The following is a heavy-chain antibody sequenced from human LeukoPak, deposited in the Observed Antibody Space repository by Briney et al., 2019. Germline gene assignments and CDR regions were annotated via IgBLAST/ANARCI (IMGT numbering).Heavy chain of an antibody. J-gene: IGHJ4*02. CDR2: IYYSGTS. CDR3: ARRLDADY. CDR1: GGSISSGGYY. Sequence: PSDTLSLTCTVSGGSISSGGYYWSWFRPPPGKGLEWIGYIYYSGTSYYNPSLRSRVTMSVDTSKNQFSLELTSVTAADTAVYYCARRLDADYWGQGTLVSVSS. D-gene: IGHD2-2*01. V-gene: IGHV4-30-4*02.